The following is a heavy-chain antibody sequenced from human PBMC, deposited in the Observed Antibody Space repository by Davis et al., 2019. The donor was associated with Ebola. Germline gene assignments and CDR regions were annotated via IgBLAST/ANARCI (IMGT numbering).Heavy chain of an antibody. CDR3: ARAPTSYCGGDCYSACFQH. CDR2: INPSGGST. J-gene: IGHJ1*01. Sequence: ASVKVSCKASGYTFTSYYMHWVRQAPGQGLEWMGIINPSGGSTSYAQKFQGRVTMTRDTSTSTVYMELSSLRSEDTAVYYCARAPTSYCGGDCYSACFQHWGQGTLVTVSS. V-gene: IGHV1-46*01. D-gene: IGHD2-21*01. CDR1: GYTFTSYY.